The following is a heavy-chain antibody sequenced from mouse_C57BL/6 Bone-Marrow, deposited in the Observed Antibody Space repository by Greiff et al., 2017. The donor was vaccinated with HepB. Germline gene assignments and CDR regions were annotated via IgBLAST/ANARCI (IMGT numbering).Heavy chain of an antibody. J-gene: IGHJ4*01. V-gene: IGHV5-16*01. CDR2: INYDGSST. CDR3: ARDPPLMDY. CDR1: GFTFSDYY. Sequence: EVQLVESEGGLVQPGSSMKLSCTASGFTFSDYYMAWVRQVPEKGLEWVANINYDGSSTYYLDSLKSRFIISRDNAKNILYLQMSSLKSEDTATYYCARDPPLMDYWGQGTSVTVSS.